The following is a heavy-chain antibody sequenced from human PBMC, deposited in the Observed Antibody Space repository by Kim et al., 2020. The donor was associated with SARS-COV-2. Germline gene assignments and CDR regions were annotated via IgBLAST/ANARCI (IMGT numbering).Heavy chain of an antibody. Sequence: GGSLRLSCAASGFTFSSYGMHWVRQAPGKGLEWVAVISYDGSNKYYADSVKGRFTISRDNSKNTLYLQMNSLRAEDTAVYYCAKAHTGYFDYWGQGTLVTVSS. CDR2: ISYDGSNK. V-gene: IGHV3-30*18. J-gene: IGHJ4*02. CDR3: AKAHTGYFDY. CDR1: GFTFSSYG.